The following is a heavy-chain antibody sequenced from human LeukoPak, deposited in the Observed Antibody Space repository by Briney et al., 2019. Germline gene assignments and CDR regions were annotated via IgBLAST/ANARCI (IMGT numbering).Heavy chain of an antibody. D-gene: IGHD6-19*01. V-gene: IGHV4-39*07. Sequence: PSETLSLTCTVSGGSISSSSYYWGWIRQPPGKGLEWIGSIYYSGSTYYNPSLKSRVTISVDTSKNQFSLKLSSVTAADTAVYYCARGSSGWLYYYYYYMDVWGKGTTVTVPS. CDR2: IYYSGST. CDR1: GGSISSSSYY. J-gene: IGHJ6*03. CDR3: ARGSSGWLYYYYYYMDV.